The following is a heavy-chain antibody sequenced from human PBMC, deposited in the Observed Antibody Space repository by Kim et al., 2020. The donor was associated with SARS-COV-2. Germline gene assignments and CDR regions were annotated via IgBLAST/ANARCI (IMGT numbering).Heavy chain of an antibody. J-gene: IGHJ4*02. CDR1: GFTFSSYG. CDR3: ARDSKPWQLVSSGLDY. Sequence: GGSLRLSCAASGFTFSSYGMHWVRQAPGKGLEWVAVIWYDGSNKYYADSVKGRFTISRDNSKNTLYLQMNSLRAEDTAVYYCARDSKPWQLVSSGLDYWGQGTLVTVSS. D-gene: IGHD6-6*01. CDR2: IWYDGSNK. V-gene: IGHV3-33*01.